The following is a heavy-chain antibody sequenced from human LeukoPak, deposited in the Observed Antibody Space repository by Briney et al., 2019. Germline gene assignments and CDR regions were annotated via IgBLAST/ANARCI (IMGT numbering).Heavy chain of an antibody. CDR2: IYPGDSDT. CDR1: GYSFTSYW. CDR3: ARQLPPYSSGVGNAFDI. J-gene: IGHJ3*02. Sequence: GESLRISCKGSGYSFTSYWIGWVRQMPGKGLEWMGIIYPGDSDTRYSPSFQGQVTISADKSISTAYLQWSSLKASDTAMYYCARQLPPYSSGVGNAFDIWGQGTMVTVSS. D-gene: IGHD6-19*01. V-gene: IGHV5-51*01.